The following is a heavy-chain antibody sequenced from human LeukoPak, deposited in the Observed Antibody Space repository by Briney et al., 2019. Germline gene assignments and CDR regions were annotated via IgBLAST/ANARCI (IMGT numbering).Heavy chain of an antibody. CDR2: IITYKGDT. CDR1: GYTFTNHG. V-gene: IGHV1-18*01. Sequence: ASVKVSCKASGYTFTNHGISWVRQAPGQGLEWMGWIITYKGDTKYAQKTQGRVTMTPDASTSTEYLELRSLRSDDTAVYYCARDPSNTSGYYAYLVYWGQGTLVTVSS. J-gene: IGHJ4*02. CDR3: ARDPSNTSGYYAYLVY. D-gene: IGHD3-3*01.